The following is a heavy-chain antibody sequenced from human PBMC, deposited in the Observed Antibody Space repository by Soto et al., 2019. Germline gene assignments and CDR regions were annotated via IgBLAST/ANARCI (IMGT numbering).Heavy chain of an antibody. V-gene: IGHV1-69*01. CDR2: IIPIFGKV. Sequence: QVQLVQSGAEVKKPGSSVKVSCKASGGTFNSYALSWVQQASGQGLEWMGGIIPIFGKVNFAQNFQGRVTITADESTSTAYMELSSLGSEDTAVYYCARVGSAAASAGLGYYNYPMDVWGQGTTVIVSS. J-gene: IGHJ6*02. D-gene: IGHD6-13*01. CDR3: ARVGSAAASAGLGYYNYPMDV. CDR1: GGTFNSYA.